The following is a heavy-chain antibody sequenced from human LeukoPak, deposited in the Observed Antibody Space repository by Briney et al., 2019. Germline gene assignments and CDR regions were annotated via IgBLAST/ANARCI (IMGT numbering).Heavy chain of an antibody. Sequence: PPETLSLTCSVSGGSISSSSDNWGWIRQPPGKGLERIGSIYYTGITYYNPSLMSRVTMSVDTSKNQFSLRLTSVTAADTAMYYCARQGRATVVMYMDDWGKGTTVTVSS. CDR2: IYYTGIT. V-gene: IGHV4-39*01. CDR3: ARQGRATVVMYMDD. D-gene: IGHD4-23*01. CDR1: GGSISSSSDN. J-gene: IGHJ6*03.